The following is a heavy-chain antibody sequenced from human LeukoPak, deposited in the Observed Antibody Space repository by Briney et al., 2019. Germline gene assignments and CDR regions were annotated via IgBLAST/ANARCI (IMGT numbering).Heavy chain of an antibody. CDR1: GFTFSSYS. J-gene: IGHJ3*02. CDR2: ISSSSSYI. D-gene: IGHD5-24*01. V-gene: IGHV3-21*01. Sequence: GGSLRLSCAASGFTFSSYSMNWVRQAPGKGLEWVSSISSSSSYIYYADSVKGRFTISRNNAKNSLYLQMNSLRAEDTAVYYCARRMATIHVEAFDILGQGMMITVSS. CDR3: ARRMATIHVEAFDI.